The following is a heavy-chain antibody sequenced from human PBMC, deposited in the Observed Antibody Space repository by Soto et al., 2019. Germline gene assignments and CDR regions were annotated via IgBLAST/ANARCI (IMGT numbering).Heavy chain of an antibody. CDR1: GGSISSYY. CDR3: ARDRGDLYGRDV. V-gene: IGHV4-4*07. CDR2: VYTSGCA. Sequence: SQTLSLTCTVSGGSISSYYWSWIRQPPAKGLEWMGRVYTSGCANYDPSLKSRGTMSGDTSKNQFSLKLNSGTAADTAVYYCARDRGDLYGRDVWGQGTTVTVSS. D-gene: IGHD4-17*01. J-gene: IGHJ6*02.